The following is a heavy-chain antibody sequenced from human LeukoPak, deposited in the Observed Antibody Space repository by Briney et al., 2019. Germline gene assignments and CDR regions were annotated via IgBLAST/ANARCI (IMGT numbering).Heavy chain of an antibody. V-gene: IGHV1-2*02. CDR3: ARDMGYSGYGRVFEY. D-gene: IGHD5-12*01. CDR1: GYSFTGYY. Sequence: ASVKVSCKAAGYSFTGYYMHWVRLAPGQGLEWMGWINPKSGGTSNAQKFQGRVTMTRDTSISTAYMELSRLRFDDTAVYYCARDMGYSGYGRVFEYWGEGTLVTVS. CDR2: INPKSGGT. J-gene: IGHJ4*02.